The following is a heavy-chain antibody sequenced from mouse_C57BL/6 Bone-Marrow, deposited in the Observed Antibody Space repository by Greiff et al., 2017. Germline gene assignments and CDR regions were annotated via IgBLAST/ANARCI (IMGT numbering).Heavy chain of an antibody. V-gene: IGHV1-54*01. CDR1: GYAFTNYL. CDR2: IYPGSGGT. J-gene: IGHJ4*01. Sequence: QVQLQQSGAELVRPGTSVKVSCKASGYAFTNYLIEWVKQRPGHGLEWIGEIYPGSGGTNYNEKFKGKATLTAAKSSSTAYMQLSSLASEDSAVYFCARITTVVDGWGHGTSVTVST. CDR3: ARITTVVDG. D-gene: IGHD1-1*01.